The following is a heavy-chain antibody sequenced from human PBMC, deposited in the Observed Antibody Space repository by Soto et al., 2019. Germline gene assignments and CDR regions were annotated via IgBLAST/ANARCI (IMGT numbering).Heavy chain of an antibody. J-gene: IGHJ4*02. CDR1: GGTFSNYA. D-gene: IGHD6-13*01. CDR2: INPNSGDT. V-gene: IGHV1-2*04. Sequence: ASVKVSCKASGGTFSNYAITWVRQAPGQGLEWMGWINPNSGDTNYAQKFQGWVTMTRDTSISTAYMELSSLRSEDTAVYYCARALLTAAGPDYWGQGTLVTVSS. CDR3: ARALLTAAGPDY.